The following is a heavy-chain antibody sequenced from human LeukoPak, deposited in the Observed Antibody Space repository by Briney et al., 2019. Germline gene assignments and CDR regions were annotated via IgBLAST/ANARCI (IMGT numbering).Heavy chain of an antibody. J-gene: IGHJ6*02. V-gene: IGHV4-39*07. CDR2: IYYSGST. D-gene: IGHD2-15*01. CDR3: ASLVVVVANYGMDV. CDR1: GFTFSSYG. Sequence: PGGSLRLSCAASGFTFSSYGMHWVRQAPGKGLEWIGSIYYSGSTYYNPSLKSRVSISVDTSKNQFSLKLSSVTAADTAVYYCASLVVVVANYGMDVWGQGTTVTVSS.